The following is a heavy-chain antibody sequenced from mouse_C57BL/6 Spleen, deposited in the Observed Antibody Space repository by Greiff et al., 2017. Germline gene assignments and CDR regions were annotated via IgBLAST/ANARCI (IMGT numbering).Heavy chain of an antibody. CDR1: GYSITSGYD. CDR3: ARGDENYFDY. V-gene: IGHV3-1*01. CDR2: ISYSGST. Sequence: EVMLVESGPGMVKPSQSLSLTCTVTGYSITSGYDWHWIRHFPGNKLEWMGYISYSGSTNYNPSLKSRISITHDTSKNHFFLKLNSVTTEDTATYYCARGDENYFDYWGQGTTLTVSS. J-gene: IGHJ2*01.